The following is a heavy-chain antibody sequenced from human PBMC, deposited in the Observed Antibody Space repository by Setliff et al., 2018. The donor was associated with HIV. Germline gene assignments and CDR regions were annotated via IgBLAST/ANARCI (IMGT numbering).Heavy chain of an antibody. CDR3: VRPVREPVD. D-gene: IGHD6-19*01. Sequence: PGGSLRLSCAASGFIFSSYAMSWIRQAPGKGLEWVSYISGRSSDPNYADSVKGRFTISRDNAKNSVYLQMNSLRAEDTAMYYCVRPVREPVDWGRGTLVTVSS. V-gene: IGHV3-11*03. CDR2: ISGRSSDP. J-gene: IGHJ4*02. CDR1: GFIFSSYA.